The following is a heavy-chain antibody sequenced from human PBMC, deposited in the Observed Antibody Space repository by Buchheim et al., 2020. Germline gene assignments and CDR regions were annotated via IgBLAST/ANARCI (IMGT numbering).Heavy chain of an antibody. D-gene: IGHD3-3*01. CDR2: INPNSGGT. Sequence: QVQLVQSGAEMKKPGASVKVSCKASGYIFTAYYIFWVRQAPGQGLEWMGWINPNSGGTVYAEKFQGRVNMTSDTSFNTVYLELSNLRSVDTAFYYCARDPPILGAIPAGSDYWGQGTL. V-gene: IGHV1-2*02. J-gene: IGHJ4*02. CDR3: ARDPPILGAIPAGSDY. CDR1: GYIFTAYY.